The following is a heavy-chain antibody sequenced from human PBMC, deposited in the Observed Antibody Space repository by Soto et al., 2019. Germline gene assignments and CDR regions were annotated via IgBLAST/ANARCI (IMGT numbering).Heavy chain of an antibody. D-gene: IGHD1-1*01. Sequence: GGSLRLSCAASGFTFSSYAMSWVRQAPGKGLEWVSAISGSGGSTYYADSVKGRFTISRDNSKNTLYLQMNSLRAEDTAVYYCAKEIMYNWNDGYSWFDPWGQGTLVTVSS. CDR2: ISGSGGST. J-gene: IGHJ5*02. CDR1: GFTFSSYA. CDR3: AKEIMYNWNDGYSWFDP. V-gene: IGHV3-23*01.